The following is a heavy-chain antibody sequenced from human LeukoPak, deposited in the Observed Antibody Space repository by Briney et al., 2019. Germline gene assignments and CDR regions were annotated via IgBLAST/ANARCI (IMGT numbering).Heavy chain of an antibody. CDR3: ARDPGEYYYDSSGLPPHNWFDP. V-gene: IGHV1-24*01. Sequence: ASVKVSCKVSGNTLTELSMHWVRQAPGKGLEWMGGVDPRDGETFYAQKFQGRVTMTEDISTDTAYMEVYSLRSEDTAVYYCARDPGEYYYDSSGLPPHNWFDPWGQGTLVTVSS. D-gene: IGHD3-22*01. CDR2: VDPRDGET. J-gene: IGHJ5*02. CDR1: GNTLTELS.